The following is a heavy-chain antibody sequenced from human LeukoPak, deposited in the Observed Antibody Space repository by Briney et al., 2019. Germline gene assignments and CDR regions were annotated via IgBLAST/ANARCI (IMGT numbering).Heavy chain of an antibody. Sequence: PSETLSLTCTVSGGSISSGSYYWSWIRQPAGQGRGWIGRIYTSGSTNYNPSLKSRVTISVDTSKNQFSLKLSSVTAADTAVYYCAGGDFWSRYFYWGQGTLVTVSS. V-gene: IGHV4-61*02. J-gene: IGHJ4*02. D-gene: IGHD3-3*01. CDR3: AGGDFWSRYFY. CDR1: GGSISSGSYY. CDR2: IYTSGST.